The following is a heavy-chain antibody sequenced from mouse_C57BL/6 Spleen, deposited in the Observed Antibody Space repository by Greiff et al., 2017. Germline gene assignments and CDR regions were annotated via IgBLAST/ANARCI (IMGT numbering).Heavy chain of an antibody. CDR2: IWTGGGT. J-gene: IGHJ1*03. V-gene: IGHV2-9-1*01. CDR1: GFSLTSYA. D-gene: IGHD1-1*02. CDR3: ARERGSMAPKGYFDV. Sequence: QVQLKQSGPGLVAPSQSLSITCTVSGFSLTSYAISWVRQPPGKGLEWLGVIWTGGGTNYNSALKSRLSISKDNSKSQVFLKMTSLQTDDTARYYCARERGSMAPKGYFDVWGTGTTVTVSS.